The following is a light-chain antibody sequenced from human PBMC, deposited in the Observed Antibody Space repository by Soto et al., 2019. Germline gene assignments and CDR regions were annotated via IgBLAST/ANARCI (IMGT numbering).Light chain of an antibody. CDR3: QQYDSYPLT. V-gene: IGKV1-16*01. CDR2: AAS. Sequence: DIQMTQSPSSLSASVGDRVTITCRASQDISNYLAWFQQKPGKAPTSLIFAASSLQIGVPSRFRGSGSGTDFTLTISSPQPEDLATYYCQQYDSYPLTLGHGTRLE. CDR1: QDISNY. J-gene: IGKJ5*01.